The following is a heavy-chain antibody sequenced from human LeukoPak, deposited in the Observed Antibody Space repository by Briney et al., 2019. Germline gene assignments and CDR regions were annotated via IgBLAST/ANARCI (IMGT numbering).Heavy chain of an antibody. D-gene: IGHD4-23*01. CDR2: IKQDGSEK. CDR1: RFTFSSYW. CDR3: ARGRPHGNDY. Sequence: GGSLRLSCAASRFTFSSYWMSWVRQAPGKGLEWVANIKQDGSEKYYVDSVKGRFTISRDNAKNSLYLQMNSLRAEDTAVYYCARGRPHGNDYWGQGTLATVSS. V-gene: IGHV3-7*01. J-gene: IGHJ4*02.